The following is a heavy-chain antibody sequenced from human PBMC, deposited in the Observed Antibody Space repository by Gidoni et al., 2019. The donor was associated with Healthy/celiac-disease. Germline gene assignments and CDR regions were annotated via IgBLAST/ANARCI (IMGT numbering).Heavy chain of an antibody. J-gene: IGHJ6*02. CDR2: IIGSGGST. V-gene: IGHV3-23*01. CDR1: GFTFSSYA. D-gene: IGHD6-19*01. Sequence: EVQLLESGGGLVQPGGSLSLSCAASGFTFSSYAMSWVRQAPGKGLEWVSAIIGSGGSTYYADSVKGRFTISRDNSKNSLYLQMNSRRAEDTAVYYCAKVRYSSGPKTYYYYGMDVWGQGTTVTVSS. CDR3: AKVRYSSGPKTYYYYGMDV.